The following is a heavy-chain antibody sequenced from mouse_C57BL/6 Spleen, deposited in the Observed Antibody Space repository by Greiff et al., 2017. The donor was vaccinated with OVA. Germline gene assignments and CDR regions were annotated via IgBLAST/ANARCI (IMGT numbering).Heavy chain of an antibody. Sequence: QVQLQQPGAELVRPGTSVKLSCKASGYTFTSYWMHWVKQRPGQGLEWIGVIDPSDSYTNYNQKFKGKATLTVDTSSSTAYMQLSSLTSEDSAVYYCASGYYGSSSDYWGKGTTLTVSS. J-gene: IGHJ2*01. CDR1: GYTFTSYW. V-gene: IGHV1-59*01. CDR2: IDPSDSYT. CDR3: ASGYYGSSSDY. D-gene: IGHD1-1*01.